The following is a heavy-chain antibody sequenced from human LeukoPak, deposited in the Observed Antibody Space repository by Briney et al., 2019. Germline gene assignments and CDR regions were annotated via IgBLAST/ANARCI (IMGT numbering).Heavy chain of an antibody. CDR3: ARDSSGWYITPFDY. D-gene: IGHD6-19*01. CDR1: GFTFSDYN. V-gene: IGHV3-48*01. CDR2: MSRSGDII. Sequence: PGGSLRLSCAASGFTFSDYNMNWVRQVPGKGLESVSYMSRSGDIIYYADSVKGRFTISRDNAKNSLYLQMNSLRAEDTAVYYCARDSSGWYITPFDYWGQGTLVTVSS. J-gene: IGHJ4*02.